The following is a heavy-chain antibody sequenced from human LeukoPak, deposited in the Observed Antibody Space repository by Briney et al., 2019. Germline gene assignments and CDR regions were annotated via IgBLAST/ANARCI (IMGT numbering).Heavy chain of an antibody. CDR2: INSDGSST. V-gene: IGHV3-74*01. CDR1: GFTFSSYW. CDR3: ARDISTMIVSDRDAFDI. J-gene: IGHJ3*02. Sequence: GGSLRLSCAASGFTFSSYWMHWVRQAPGKGLVWVSRINSDGSSTSYADSVKGRFTISRDNAKNTLYLQMNSLRAEDTAVYYCARDISTMIVSDRDAFDIWGQGTMVTVSS. D-gene: IGHD3-22*01.